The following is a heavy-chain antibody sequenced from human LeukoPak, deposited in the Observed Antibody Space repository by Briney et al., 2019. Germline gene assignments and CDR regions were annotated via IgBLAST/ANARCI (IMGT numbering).Heavy chain of an antibody. Sequence: SETLSLTCAVYGGSFSGYYWSWIRQPPGKGLEWIGEINHSGSTNYNPSLKSRVTISVDTSKNQFSLKLSSVTAADTAVYYCARITSYYYYGMDVWGQGTTVTVSS. CDR2: INHSGST. CDR3: ARITSYYYYGMDV. V-gene: IGHV4-34*01. J-gene: IGHJ6*02. CDR1: GGSFSGYY.